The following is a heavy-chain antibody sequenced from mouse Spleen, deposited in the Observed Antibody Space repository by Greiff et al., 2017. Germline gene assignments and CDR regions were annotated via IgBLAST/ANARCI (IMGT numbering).Heavy chain of an antibody. V-gene: IGHV1-72*01. D-gene: IGHD2-14*01. Sequence: QVQLQQSGAELVKPGASVKLSCKASGYTFTSYWMHWVKQRPGRGLEWIGRIDPNSGGTKYNEKFKSKATLTVDKPSSTAYMQLSSLTSEDSAVYYCARGPYYRLYSYAMDYWGQGTSVTVSS. CDR3: ARGPYYRLYSYAMDY. J-gene: IGHJ4*01. CDR1: GYTFTSYW. CDR2: IDPNSGGT.